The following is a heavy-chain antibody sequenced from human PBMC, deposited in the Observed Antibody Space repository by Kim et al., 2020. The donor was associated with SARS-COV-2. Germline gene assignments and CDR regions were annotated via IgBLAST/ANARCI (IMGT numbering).Heavy chain of an antibody. J-gene: IGHJ5*02. CDR3: ARDSSSGWFDP. V-gene: IGHV1-18*01. D-gene: IGHD6-19*01. Sequence: ASVKVSCKTSGYRFIRYGVSWVRQAPGQGLEWMGWISGNGDNTKYEQNLQGRVTLTTDTSTNTAYMELRNLRSDDTAVYFCARDSSSGWFDPWGQGTLITVSS. CDR2: ISGNGDNT. CDR1: GYRFIRYG.